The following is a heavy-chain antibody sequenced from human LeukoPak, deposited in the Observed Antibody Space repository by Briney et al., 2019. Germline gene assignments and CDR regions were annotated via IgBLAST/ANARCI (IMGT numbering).Heavy chain of an antibody. CDR2: INPNTGGT. CDR3: AREDVRFLEWLLYGMDV. CDR1: GYTFTSYD. V-gene: IGHV1-2*02. D-gene: IGHD3-3*01. J-gene: IGHJ6*02. Sequence: ASVKVSCKASGYTFTSYDINWVRQAPGQGLEWLGWINPNTGGTNYAQKFQGRVTMTRDTSISTAYMEVSRLTSDDTAVYYCAREDVRFLEWLLYGMDVWGQGTTVTVSS.